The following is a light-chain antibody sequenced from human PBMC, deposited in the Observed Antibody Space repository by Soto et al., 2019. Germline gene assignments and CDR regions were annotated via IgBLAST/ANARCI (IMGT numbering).Light chain of an antibody. CDR3: QQCYSPLLFT. CDR2: WAS. CDR1: QAVFRDSSGRHL. J-gene: IGKJ2*01. V-gene: IGKV4-1*01. Sequence: DIVMTQSPDSLAVSLGARASITCRSSQAVFRDSSGRHLLAWYQQKPGQPPKLLIYWASTRESGVPDRFSGSGSGTDFTLTISSLQAEDVAVYYCQQCYSPLLFTFGQGTKLEI.